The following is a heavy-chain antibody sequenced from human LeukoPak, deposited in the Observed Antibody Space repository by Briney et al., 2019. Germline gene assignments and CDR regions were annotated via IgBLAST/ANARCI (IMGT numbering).Heavy chain of an antibody. CDR3: ARDSLIQYGSGSYWGFDY. CDR2: IKKDGSDK. Sequence: GGSLRLSCVASGFMFSNYWMSWVRQVPGKGPEWVADIKKDGSDKYYVGSVKGRFTISRDSAKNSLYLQMNNLRAEDTAVYYCARDSLIQYGSGSYWGFDYWGQGILVTVSS. CDR1: GFMFSNYW. V-gene: IGHV3-7*03. J-gene: IGHJ4*02. D-gene: IGHD3-10*01.